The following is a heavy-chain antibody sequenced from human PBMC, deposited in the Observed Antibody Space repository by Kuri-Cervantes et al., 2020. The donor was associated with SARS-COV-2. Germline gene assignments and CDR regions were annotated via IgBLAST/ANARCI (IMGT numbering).Heavy chain of an antibody. CDR2: INHSGST. CDR1: GGSFRGYY. V-gene: IGHV4-34*01. D-gene: IGHD6-25*01. J-gene: IGHJ4*02. CDR3: ARGPYYSSGYIDY. Sequence: SETLSLTCAVYGGSFRGYYWSWIRQPPGKGLEWIGEINHSGSTNYNPSLKSRVTISVDTSKNQFSLKLSSVPAADTAVYYCARGPYYSSGYIDYWGKGTLVTVSS.